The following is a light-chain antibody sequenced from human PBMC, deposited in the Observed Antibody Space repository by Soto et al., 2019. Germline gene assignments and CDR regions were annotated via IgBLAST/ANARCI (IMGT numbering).Light chain of an antibody. Sequence: IQLTQSPSSLSASVGDRVTVTCRASQSINIYLNWYQQKPGKDPTLLIYGASTLQSGVPSRFSGGGSRTDFTLTISSLQTEDFATYYCQQSYRSPYTFGQGTKLEI. V-gene: IGKV1-39*01. CDR2: GAS. CDR3: QQSYRSPYT. CDR1: QSINIY. J-gene: IGKJ2*01.